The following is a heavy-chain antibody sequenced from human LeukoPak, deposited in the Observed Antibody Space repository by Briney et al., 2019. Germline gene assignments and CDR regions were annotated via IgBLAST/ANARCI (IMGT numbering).Heavy chain of an antibody. D-gene: IGHD2-2*02. CDR1: GGSISSSSYY. Sequence: SETLSLTCTVSGGSISSSSYYWGWIRQPPGKGLEWMGSIYYSGSTYYNPSLKSRVTISVDTSKNQFSLKLSSVTAADTAVYYCARQWGRYCSSTSCYNNYNYFDYWGQGTLVTVSS. V-gene: IGHV4-39*01. CDR2: IYYSGST. J-gene: IGHJ4*02. CDR3: ARQWGRYCSSTSCYNNYNYFDY.